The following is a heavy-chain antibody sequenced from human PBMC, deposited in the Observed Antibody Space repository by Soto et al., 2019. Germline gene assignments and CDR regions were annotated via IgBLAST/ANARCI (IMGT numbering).Heavy chain of an antibody. CDR1: GFTFSSYA. Sequence: EVQLLESGGGLVQPGGSLRLSCAAAGFTFSSYAMSWVRQAPGKGLEWVSAISGSGGSTYYAESVKGRFTISRDNSTNTLYLQMNSLRAEDTAVYYCAKDWGSSVTYGAFDIWGQGTMVTVSS. V-gene: IGHV3-23*01. D-gene: IGHD3-16*01. CDR3: AKDWGSSVTYGAFDI. CDR2: ISGSGGST. J-gene: IGHJ3*02.